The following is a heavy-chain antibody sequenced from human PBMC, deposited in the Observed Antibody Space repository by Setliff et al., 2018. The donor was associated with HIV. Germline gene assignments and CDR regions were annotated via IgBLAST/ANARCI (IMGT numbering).Heavy chain of an antibody. D-gene: IGHD1-1*01. J-gene: IGHJ4*02. Sequence: GASVKVSCKASGYIFTDYYIHWVRQAPGQGLEWMGWMNPNTGVSGYALKFQARVTMTRDTSISTAYMELSSLTSEDTAVYYCARRARESTALHSDWNDVLFFDYWGQGTLVTVSS. CDR2: MNPNTGVS. V-gene: IGHV1-8*02. CDR3: ARRARESTALHSDWNDVLFFDY. CDR1: GYIFTDYY.